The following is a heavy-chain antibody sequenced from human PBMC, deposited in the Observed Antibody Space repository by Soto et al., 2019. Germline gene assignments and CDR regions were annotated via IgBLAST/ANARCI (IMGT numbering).Heavy chain of an antibody. CDR2: IDKVGTDS. Sequence: GGSLRLSCAAAEFTFSGRSVHWVRQAPGKGLVWVSGIDKVGTDSTYADSVKGRFTSSRDNAKNTVYLQMNSLRVEDTAVYYCARGWFGPDVWGKGTTVTVSS. CDR1: EFTFSGRS. CDR3: ARGWFGPDV. D-gene: IGHD3-10*01. V-gene: IGHV3-74*03. J-gene: IGHJ6*04.